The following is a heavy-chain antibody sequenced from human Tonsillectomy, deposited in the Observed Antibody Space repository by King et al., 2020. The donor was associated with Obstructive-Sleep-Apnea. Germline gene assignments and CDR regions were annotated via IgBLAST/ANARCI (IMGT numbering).Heavy chain of an antibody. D-gene: IGHD2-2*01. V-gene: IGHV1-69*01. CDR2: IIPIFGAS. CDR3: GRGGDIVVVPAASSYYFDY. Sequence: VQLVQSGAEVKKPGSSVKVSCKASGGTFSSYAISWVRQAPGQGLEWMGGIIPIFGASNYAQRFQVRVTITADESTSTAYMVLRSLRSEDTAVYHCGRGGDIVVVPAASSYYFDYWGQGTLVTVSS. J-gene: IGHJ4*02. CDR1: GGTFSSYA.